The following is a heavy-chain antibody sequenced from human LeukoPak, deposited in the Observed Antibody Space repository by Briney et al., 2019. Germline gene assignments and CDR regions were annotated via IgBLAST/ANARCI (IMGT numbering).Heavy chain of an antibody. V-gene: IGHV4-59*01. D-gene: IGHD4-11*01. Sequence: PSETLSLTCTVSGGSISSYYWSWIRQPPGKGLEWIGYIYYSGSTNYNPSLKSRVTISVDTSKNQFSLKLSSVTAADTAAYYCARELDDYSNYDRWFDPWGQGTLATVSS. CDR1: GGSISSYY. CDR2: IYYSGST. CDR3: ARELDDYSNYDRWFDP. J-gene: IGHJ5*02.